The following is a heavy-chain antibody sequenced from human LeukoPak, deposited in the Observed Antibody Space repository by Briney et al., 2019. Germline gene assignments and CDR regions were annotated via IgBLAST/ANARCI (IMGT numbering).Heavy chain of an antibody. J-gene: IGHJ4*02. Sequence: PSETLSLTCAVSGGSISSGGYSWSWIRQPPGKGLEWIGYIYHSGSTYYNPSLKSRVTISVDRSKNQFSLKLRSVTAADTAVYYCASRQWEPEGDYWGQGTLVTVSS. CDR3: ASRQWEPEGDY. CDR2: IYHSGST. V-gene: IGHV4-30-2*01. D-gene: IGHD1-26*01. CDR1: GGSISSGGYS.